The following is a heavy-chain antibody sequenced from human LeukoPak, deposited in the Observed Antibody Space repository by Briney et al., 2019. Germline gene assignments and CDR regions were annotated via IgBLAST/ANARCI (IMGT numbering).Heavy chain of an antibody. CDR3: ARDHCSSTSSYLYFQH. V-gene: IGHV1-69*13. CDR1: GGTFSSYA. CDR2: MIPIFGTA. J-gene: IGHJ1*01. D-gene: IGHD2-2*01. Sequence: SVKVSCKASGGTFSSYAISWVRQAPGQGLEWMGGMIPIFGTANYAQKFQGRVTITADESTSTACMELSSLRSEDTAVYYCARDHCSSTSSYLYFQHGGQGTLVTVSS.